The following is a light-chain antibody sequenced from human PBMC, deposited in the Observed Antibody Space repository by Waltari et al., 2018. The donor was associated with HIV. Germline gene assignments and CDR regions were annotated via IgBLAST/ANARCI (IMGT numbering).Light chain of an antibody. CDR3: QSYDNENPVL. Sequence: FMLTQPHSVSESPGKTVTISCTRSSGSIASHYVQWYHTRPGSSPTTVIYKDDQRPSGVPDRFSGSIDSSSNSASLTISGLRTEDEADYYCQSYDNENPVLFGGGTKLTVL. J-gene: IGLJ2*01. CDR2: KDD. V-gene: IGLV6-57*01. CDR1: SGSIASHY.